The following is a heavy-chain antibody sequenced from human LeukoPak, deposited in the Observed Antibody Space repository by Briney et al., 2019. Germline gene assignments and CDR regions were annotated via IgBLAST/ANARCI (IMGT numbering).Heavy chain of an antibody. J-gene: IGHJ4*02. V-gene: IGHV1-2*02. CDR1: GYTFNGFY. CDR3: ARWMATVSTPDY. CDR2: INPNSGGT. Sequence: ASVKVSCKASGYTFNGFYLHWVRQAPGQGLEWMGWINPNSGGTNYAQKFQGRVTMTRDTSISTAYMELSRLRSDDTAVYYCARWMATVSTPDYWGQGTLVTVSS. D-gene: IGHD5-24*01.